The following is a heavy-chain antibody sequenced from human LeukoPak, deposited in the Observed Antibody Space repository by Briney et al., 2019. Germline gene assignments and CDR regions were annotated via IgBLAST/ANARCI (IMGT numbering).Heavy chain of an antibody. CDR2: ISYDGSNK. D-gene: IGHD3-10*01. J-gene: IGHJ4*02. CDR1: GFTFSSYA. Sequence: PGGSLRLSCAASGFTFSSYAMHWVRQAPGKGLEWVAVISYDGSNKYYADSVKGRFTISRDNSKNTLYLQMNSLRAEDTAVYYCARRITMVRGGGEYDYWGQGTLVTVFS. CDR3: ARRITMVRGGGEYDY. V-gene: IGHV3-30*04.